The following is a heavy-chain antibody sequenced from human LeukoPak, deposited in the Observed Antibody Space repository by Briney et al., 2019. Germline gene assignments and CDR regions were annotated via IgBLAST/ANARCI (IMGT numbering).Heavy chain of an antibody. V-gene: IGHV4-34*01. Sequence: GSLRLSCAASGFTVSSNYMSWVRQAPGKGLEWIGEINHSGSTNYNPSLKSRVTISVDTSKNQFSLKLSSVTAADTAVYYCARLQSANGYFDYWGQGTLVTVSS. CDR2: INHSGST. J-gene: IGHJ4*02. D-gene: IGHD2-8*01. CDR3: ARLQSANGYFDY. CDR1: GFTVSSNY.